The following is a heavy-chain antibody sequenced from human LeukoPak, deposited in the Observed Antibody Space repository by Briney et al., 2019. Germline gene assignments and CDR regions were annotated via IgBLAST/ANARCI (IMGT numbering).Heavy chain of an antibody. D-gene: IGHD3-22*01. CDR3: VRNFDSYNAFDI. V-gene: IGHV4-31*03. J-gene: IGHJ3*02. CDR2: IFYNGNT. Sequence: PSETLSLTCTVSGGSISIGGYYWSWIRQHPGKGLEWIGYIFYNGNTYYNPSLKSRLTISGDTSENQFSPKLSSATAADTAAYYCVRNFDSYNAFDIWGQGTMVTVSS. CDR1: GGSISIGGYY.